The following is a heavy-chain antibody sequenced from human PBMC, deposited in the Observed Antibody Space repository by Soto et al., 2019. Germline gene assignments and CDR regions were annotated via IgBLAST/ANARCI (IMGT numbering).Heavy chain of an antibody. J-gene: IGHJ2*01. V-gene: IGHV4-59*08. CDR2: VYHSEKT. CDR3: ARPRGVAPAVWYFDL. CDR1: GDYVTSHY. Sequence: QVQLQESGPGLVKPSETLSLTCTVSGDYVTSHYWSWIRQPPGKGLEWIGYVYHSEKTDSSPSLQSRVTLSMDTSKNQISLSLTSVTAADTAVYYCARPRGVAPAVWYFDLWGRGTLVTVSS. D-gene: IGHD2-8*01.